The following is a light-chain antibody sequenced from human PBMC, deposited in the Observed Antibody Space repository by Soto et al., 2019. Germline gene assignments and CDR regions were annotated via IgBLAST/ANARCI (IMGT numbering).Light chain of an antibody. CDR2: DAS. V-gene: IGKV1-5*01. CDR1: QSISSW. Sequence: DIQMTQSPSTVSASVGDRVTITCRASQSISSWLAWYQQKPGKAPKLLIYDASSLESGVPSRFSGSGSGTEFTLTISSLQPDDFATYYCQQYNSYSPITFGQGTKVEIK. J-gene: IGKJ1*01. CDR3: QQYNSYSPIT.